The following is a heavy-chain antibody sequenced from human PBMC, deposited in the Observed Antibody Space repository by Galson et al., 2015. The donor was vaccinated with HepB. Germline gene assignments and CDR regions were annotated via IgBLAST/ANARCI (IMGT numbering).Heavy chain of an antibody. V-gene: IGHV3-30*18. CDR3: AKALELSLDRNFFVGG. J-gene: IGHJ4*02. D-gene: IGHD1-7*01. Sequence: SLRLSCAASGFTFSSYGMHWVRQAPGKGLEWVAVISYDGSNKYYADSVKGRFTISRDNSKNTLYLQMNSLRAEDTAVYYCAKALELSLDRNFFVGGWGQGTLVTVSS. CDR1: GFTFSSYG. CDR2: ISYDGSNK.